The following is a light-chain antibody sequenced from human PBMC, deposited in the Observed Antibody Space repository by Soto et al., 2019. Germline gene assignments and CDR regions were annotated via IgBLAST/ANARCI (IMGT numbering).Light chain of an antibody. CDR2: GNS. J-gene: IGLJ1*01. Sequence: QSVLTQPPSVSGAPGQRVTISCTGSSSNIGAGYDVHWYQQLPGTAPKLLIYGNSNRPSGVPDRFSGSKSGTSASLAITGLQADDEADYYCQSYDSSVTQRVFGTGTKVTVL. CDR1: SSNIGAGYD. V-gene: IGLV1-40*01. CDR3: QSYDSSVTQRV.